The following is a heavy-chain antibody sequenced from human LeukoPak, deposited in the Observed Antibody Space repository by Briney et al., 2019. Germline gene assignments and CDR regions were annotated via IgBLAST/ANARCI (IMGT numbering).Heavy chain of an antibody. CDR1: GYTFTGYY. J-gene: IGHJ6*02. V-gene: IGHV1-2*02. CDR3: ARDRGYCSSTSCYTGEIYYYGMDV. D-gene: IGHD2-2*02. CDR2: INPNSGGT. Sequence: ASVKVSCKASGYTFTGYYMHWARQAPGQGLEWMGWINPNSGGTNHAQKFQGRVTMTRDTSTSTVYMELSSLRSEDTAVYYCARDRGYCSSTSCYTGEIYYYGMDVWGQGTTVTVSS.